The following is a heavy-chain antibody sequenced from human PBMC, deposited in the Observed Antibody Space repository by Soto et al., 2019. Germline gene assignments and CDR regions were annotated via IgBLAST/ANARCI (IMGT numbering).Heavy chain of an antibody. CDR2: ISAYNGNT. J-gene: IGHJ4*02. CDR3: ARRLSDGSGSYYPDY. V-gene: IGHV1-18*01. CDR1: GYTFTRYG. Sequence: QVQLVQSGAEVKKPGASVKVSCKASGYTFTRYGITWVRQAPGQGLEWMGWISAYNGNTNYAQKFQGRVTMTTDTSTSTAYMELRSLRSDDTAVYYCARRLSDGSGSYYPDYWGQGTLVTVSS. D-gene: IGHD3-10*01.